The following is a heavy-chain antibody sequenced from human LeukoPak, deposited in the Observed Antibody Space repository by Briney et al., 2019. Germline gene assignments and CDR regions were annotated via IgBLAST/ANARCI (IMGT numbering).Heavy chain of an antibody. Sequence: GGSLRLSCAASGFSFNIYAMNWVRQAPGKGLEWVSTISGNDGSTYYADSVKGRFTVSRDNFKNTLFLHMNNLRAEDTAVYYCAKSYGSGSYYPDYWGQGTLVTVSS. D-gene: IGHD3-10*01. J-gene: IGHJ4*02. CDR3: AKSYGSGSYYPDY. V-gene: IGHV3-23*01. CDR2: ISGNDGST. CDR1: GFSFNIYA.